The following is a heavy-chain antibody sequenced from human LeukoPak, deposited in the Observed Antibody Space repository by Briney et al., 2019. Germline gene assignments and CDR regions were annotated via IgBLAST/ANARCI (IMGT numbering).Heavy chain of an antibody. CDR1: TGEY. V-gene: IGHV1-2*02. CDR2: INPNRGGT. CDR3: ARDPEMATNWYFDL. D-gene: IGHD5-24*01. J-gene: IGHJ2*01. Sequence: TGEYMHWVGQALGKGLEWMGWINPNRGGTNYAQKFQGRVTMTRDTSISTAYMELSRLRSDDTAVYYCARDPEMATNWYFDLWGRGTLVTVSS.